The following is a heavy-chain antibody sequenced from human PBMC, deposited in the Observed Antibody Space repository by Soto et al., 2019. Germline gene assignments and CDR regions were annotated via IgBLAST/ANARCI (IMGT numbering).Heavy chain of an antibody. J-gene: IGHJ4*02. V-gene: IGHV1-2*04. CDR3: ARDYYDIRLTSHILGY. CDR2: INPNSGGT. CDR1: GYTFTGYY. D-gene: IGHD3-22*01. Sequence: ASVKVSCKASGYTFTGYYMHWVRQAPGQGLEWMGGINPNSGGTNYAQKFQGWVTMTRDTSTSTAYMELSSLRSEDTAVYYGARDYYDIRLTSHILGYWGQGTLVTVSS.